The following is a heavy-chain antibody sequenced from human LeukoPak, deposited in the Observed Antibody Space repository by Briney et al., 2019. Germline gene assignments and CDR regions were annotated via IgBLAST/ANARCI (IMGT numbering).Heavy chain of an antibody. CDR2: IYPGDSDT. CDR3: ARLGTYDILSGYLGAFDI. Sequence: PGESLKISCKGSGYSFTSYWIGWVRQMPGKGLEWMGIIYPGDSDTRYSPSFQGQVTISPDKSISTAYLQWSSLKASDTAMYYCARLGTYDILSGYLGAFDIWGQGTMVTVSS. D-gene: IGHD3-9*01. V-gene: IGHV5-51*01. J-gene: IGHJ3*02. CDR1: GYSFTSYW.